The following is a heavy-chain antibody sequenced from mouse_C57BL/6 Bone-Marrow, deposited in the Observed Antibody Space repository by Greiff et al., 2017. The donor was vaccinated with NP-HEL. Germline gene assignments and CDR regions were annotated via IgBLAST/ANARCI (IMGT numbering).Heavy chain of an antibody. CDR2: IDPENGDT. CDR1: GFNIKDDY. V-gene: IGHV14-4*01. CDR3: TTYDGRSPAWFAY. D-gene: IGHD1-1*01. Sequence: VQLKESGAELVRPGASVKLSCTASGFNIKDDYMHWVKQRPEQGLEWIGWIDPENGDTEYASKFQGKATITADTSSNTAYLQLSSLTSEDTAVYYCTTYDGRSPAWFAYWGQGTLVTVSA. J-gene: IGHJ3*01.